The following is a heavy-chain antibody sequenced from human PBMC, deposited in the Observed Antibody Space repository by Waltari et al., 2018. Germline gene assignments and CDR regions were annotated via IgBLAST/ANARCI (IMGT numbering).Heavy chain of an antibody. V-gene: IGHV1-69*12. Sequence: QVQLVQSGAEGKKPGSSVKVSCKASGGAFGTYAITWVRQAPGHGLEWVGGIIPIYGTPNFAQKFQGRVTFTADESTTTAYMELTSLKSEDTAIYYCARRNLGYAFDIWGQGTLVTVSS. D-gene: IGHD1-26*01. CDR1: GGAFGTYA. CDR3: ARRNLGYAFDI. J-gene: IGHJ3*02. CDR2: IIPIYGTP.